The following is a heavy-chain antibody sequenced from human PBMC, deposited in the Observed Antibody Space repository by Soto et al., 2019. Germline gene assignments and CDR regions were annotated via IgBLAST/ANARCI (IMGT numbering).Heavy chain of an antibody. Sequence: PSETLSLTCTVSGGSISSGGYYWSWIRQLPGKGLGWIGYIYYSGSTYYNPSLRSRLRISVDTSKNQFSLRLNSVTAADTAIYYCARPQITTTTEPTSMHVCGQATTVTVS. V-gene: IGHV4-31*03. CDR3: ARPQITTTTEPTSMHV. D-gene: IGHD4-17*01. J-gene: IGHJ6*02. CDR2: IYYSGST. CDR1: GGSISSGGYY.